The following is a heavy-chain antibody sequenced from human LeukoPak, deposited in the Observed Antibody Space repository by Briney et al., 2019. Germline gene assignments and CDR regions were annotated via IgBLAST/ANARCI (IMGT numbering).Heavy chain of an antibody. D-gene: IGHD3-22*01. Sequence: GASVKVSCKASGYTFTSYYMHWVRQAPGQGLEWMGIINPSGGSTSYAQKFQGRVTMTRDTSTSTVYMELSSLRSEDTAVYYCARFAYDYDGGSLHYYYGLDVWGQGTTVTVSS. J-gene: IGHJ6*02. CDR2: INPSGGST. CDR3: ARFAYDYDGGSLHYYYGLDV. CDR1: GYTFTSYY. V-gene: IGHV1-46*01.